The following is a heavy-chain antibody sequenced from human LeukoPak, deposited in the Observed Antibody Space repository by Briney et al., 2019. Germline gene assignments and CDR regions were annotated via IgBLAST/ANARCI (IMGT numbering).Heavy chain of an antibody. V-gene: IGHV1-18*01. Sequence: ASVKVSCKASGYTFTSDVISWGRQAPGQGREWMVWISAYNGNTNYAQKLQGRATMTTDTSTSTAYMELRSLSSADTAVYYCASMGDIVVVPAATDYYYYGMYVWGQGTTVTVSS. D-gene: IGHD2-2*01. J-gene: IGHJ6*02. CDR3: ASMGDIVVVPAATDYYYYGMYV. CDR2: ISAYNGNT. CDR1: GYTFTSDV.